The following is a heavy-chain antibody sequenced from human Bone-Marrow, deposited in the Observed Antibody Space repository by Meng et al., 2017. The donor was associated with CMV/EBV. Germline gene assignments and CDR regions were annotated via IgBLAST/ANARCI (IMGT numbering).Heavy chain of an antibody. CDR2: INHSGST. CDR3: ARERGGGVSKSTRLYWYFDL. Sequence: SETLSLTCAVYGGSFSGYYWSWIRQPPGKGLEWIGEINHSGSTNYNPSLKSRVTISVDTSKNQFSLKLSSVTAADTAVYYCARERGGGVSKSTRLYWYFDLWGRATLVTVSS. V-gene: IGHV4-34*01. J-gene: IGHJ2*01. D-gene: IGHD2-21*01. CDR1: GGSFSGYY.